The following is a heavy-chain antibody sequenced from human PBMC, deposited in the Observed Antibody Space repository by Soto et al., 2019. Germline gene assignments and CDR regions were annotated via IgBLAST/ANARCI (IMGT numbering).Heavy chain of an antibody. J-gene: IGHJ4*02. CDR2: ISAYNGNT. CDR3: ARGEGYSSSWYFDY. V-gene: IGHV1-18*01. CDR1: CYTLSRYG. Sequence: APGKVSCQASCYTLSRYGISWGRQAPGQGLEWMGWISAYNGNTNYAQKLQGRVTMTTDTSTSTAYMELRSLRSDDTAVYYCARGEGYSSSWYFDYWGQGTLVTVSS. D-gene: IGHD6-13*01.